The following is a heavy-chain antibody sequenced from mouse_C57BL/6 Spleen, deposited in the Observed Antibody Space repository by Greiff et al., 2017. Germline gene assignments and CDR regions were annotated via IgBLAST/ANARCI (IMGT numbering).Heavy chain of an antibody. J-gene: IGHJ3*01. Sequence: VQLQESGAELARPGASVKLSCKASGYTFTSYGISWVKQRTGQGLEWIGEIYPRSGNTYYNEKFKGKATLTADKSSSTAYMELRSLTSEDSAVYFCAREAITQTAYWGQGTLVTVSA. CDR2: IYPRSGNT. D-gene: IGHD1-1*01. V-gene: IGHV1-81*01. CDR1: GYTFTSYG. CDR3: AREAITQTAY.